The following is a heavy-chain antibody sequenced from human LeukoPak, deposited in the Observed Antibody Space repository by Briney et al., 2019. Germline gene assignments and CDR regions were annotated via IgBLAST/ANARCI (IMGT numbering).Heavy chain of an antibody. D-gene: IGHD4-17*01. CDR1: GGSISSSSYY. Sequence: SETLSLTCTVSGGSISSSSYYWGWIRQPPGKGLEWIGSIYYSGSTYYNPSLKSRVTISVDTSKNQFSLKLSSVTAADTAVYYCARLEDGDYLYYFDYWGQGTLVTVSS. CDR2: IYYSGST. J-gene: IGHJ4*02. CDR3: ARLEDGDYLYYFDY. V-gene: IGHV4-39*01.